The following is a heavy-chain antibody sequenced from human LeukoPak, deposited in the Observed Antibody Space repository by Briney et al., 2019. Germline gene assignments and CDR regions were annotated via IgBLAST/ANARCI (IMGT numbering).Heavy chain of an antibody. CDR2: IYYSGST. V-gene: IGHV4-59*08. CDR1: GGSISSYY. J-gene: IGHJ4*02. Sequence: SETLSLTCTVSGGSISSYYWSWIRQPPGKGLEWIGYIYYSGSTNYNPSLKSRVTISVDTSKNQFSLKLSSVTAADTAVYYCARQARSGWYRKGLDYWGQGTLVTVSS. D-gene: IGHD6-19*01. CDR3: ARQARSGWYRKGLDY.